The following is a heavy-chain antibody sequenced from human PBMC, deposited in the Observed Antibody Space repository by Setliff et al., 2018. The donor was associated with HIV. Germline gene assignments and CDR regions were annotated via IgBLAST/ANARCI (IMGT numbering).Heavy chain of an antibody. CDR2: IIPIYGTA. J-gene: IGHJ3*02. V-gene: IGHV1-69*13. Sequence: ASVKVSCKASGDIFSRYGISWVRQAPGQGLEWMGGIIPIYGTANSAQKFQGRVTITADESTSTAYMELSTLRSEDTAVYFCARDGGYSGHQWFGDAFDIWGQGTMVT. D-gene: IGHD5-12*01. CDR1: GDIFSRYG. CDR3: ARDGGYSGHQWFGDAFDI.